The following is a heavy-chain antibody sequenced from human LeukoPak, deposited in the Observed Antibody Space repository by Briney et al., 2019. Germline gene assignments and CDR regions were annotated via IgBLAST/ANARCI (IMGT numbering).Heavy chain of an antibody. V-gene: IGHV4-38-2*02. J-gene: IGHJ4*02. CDR2: IYHSGSS. Sequence: SETLSLTCTVSGYSITSAYYWGWIRPSPGKGLAWIGSIYHSGSSYYNPSLKSRVTISVDTSKNHFSLKLTPVTAADTAVYYCAREHYYDSTAYLDWGQGTLVSVSS. CDR3: AREHYYDSTAYLD. CDR1: GYSITSAYY. D-gene: IGHD3-22*01.